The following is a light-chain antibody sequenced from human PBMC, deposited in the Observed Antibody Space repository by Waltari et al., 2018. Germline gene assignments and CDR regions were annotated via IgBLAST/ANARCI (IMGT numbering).Light chain of an antibody. CDR1: QSVANN. J-gene: IGKJ1*01. Sequence: DIVMTQSPATLSVSPGARATLSCRASQSVANNLAWYQQKRGQAPRLLIYAASIRATGIPARFFGSGSGTEFTLTISSLQSEDSAVYYCQQSNNWPQTFGQGTKVEIK. V-gene: IGKV3-15*01. CDR2: AAS. CDR3: QQSNNWPQT.